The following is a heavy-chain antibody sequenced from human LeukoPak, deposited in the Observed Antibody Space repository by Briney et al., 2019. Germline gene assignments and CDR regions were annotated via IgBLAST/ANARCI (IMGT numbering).Heavy chain of an antibody. D-gene: IGHD2-2*02. Sequence: PGRSLRLSCAASGFTFSSYAMHWVRQAPGKGLEWVAVISYDGSNKYYADSVKGRFTISRDNSKNALYLQMNSLRAEDTAVYYCAREYPTYYFDYWGQGTLVTVSS. V-gene: IGHV3-30-3*01. CDR1: GFTFSSYA. CDR2: ISYDGSNK. J-gene: IGHJ4*02. CDR3: AREYPTYYFDY.